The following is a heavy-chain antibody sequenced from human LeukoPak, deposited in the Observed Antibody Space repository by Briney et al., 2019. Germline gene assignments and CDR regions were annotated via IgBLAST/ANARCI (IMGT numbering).Heavy chain of an antibody. CDR2: IYYSGST. J-gene: IGHJ4*02. D-gene: IGHD3-22*01. Sequence: PSETLSLTCTVSGGSISSYYWSWIRQPPGKGLEWIGYIYYSGSTNYNPSLKSRVTISVDTSKNQFSLKLSSVTAADTAVYYCARVPAHYYDLYYFDYWGQGTLVTVSS. CDR1: GGSISSYY. CDR3: ARVPAHYYDLYYFDY. V-gene: IGHV4-59*01.